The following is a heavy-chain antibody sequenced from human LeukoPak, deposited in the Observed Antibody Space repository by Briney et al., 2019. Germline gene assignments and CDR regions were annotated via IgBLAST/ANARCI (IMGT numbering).Heavy chain of an antibody. D-gene: IGHD6-6*01. CDR3: ASGGIAARPDYYYYYMDV. Sequence: SVNVSCKASGGTFSSYAISWVRQAPGQGLEWMGGIIPIFGTANYAQKFQGRVTVTTDESTSTAYMELSSLRSEDTAVYYCASGGIAARPDYYYYYMDVWGKGTTVTVSS. CDR1: GGTFSSYA. V-gene: IGHV1-69*05. CDR2: IIPIFGTA. J-gene: IGHJ6*03.